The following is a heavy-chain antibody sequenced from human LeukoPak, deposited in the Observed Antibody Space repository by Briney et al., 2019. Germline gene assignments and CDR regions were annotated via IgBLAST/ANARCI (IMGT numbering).Heavy chain of an antibody. CDR2: INHSGST. D-gene: IGHD2-21*01. J-gene: IGHJ4*03. Sequence: SETLSLTCAVYGGSFSGYYWSWIRQPPGKGLEWIGEINHSGSTNYNPSLKSRVTISVDTSKNQFSLKLSSVTAADTAVYYCARDGHRYFDYWGQGTMVTVSS. CDR3: ARDGHRYFDY. CDR1: GGSFSGYY. V-gene: IGHV4-34*01.